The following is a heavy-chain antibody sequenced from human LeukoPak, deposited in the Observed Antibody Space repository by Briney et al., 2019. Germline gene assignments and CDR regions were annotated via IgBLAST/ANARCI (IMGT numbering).Heavy chain of an antibody. D-gene: IGHD2-21*01. V-gene: IGHV1-69*05. CDR3: ATDAIEGPLSDY. CDR2: IIPIFGTA. J-gene: IGHJ4*02. CDR1: GGTFSSYA. Sequence: GASVKVSCKASGGTFSSYAISWVRQAPGQGLEWMGGIIPIFGTANYAQKFQGRVTITTDESTSTAYMELSSLRSEDTAVYYCATDAIEGPLSDYWGQGTLVTVSS.